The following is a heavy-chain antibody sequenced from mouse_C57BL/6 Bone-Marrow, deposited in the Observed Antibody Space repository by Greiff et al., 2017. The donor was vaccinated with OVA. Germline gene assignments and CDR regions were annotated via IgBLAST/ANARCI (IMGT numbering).Heavy chain of an antibody. CDR1: GFNIKDDY. V-gene: IGHV14-4*01. D-gene: IGHD2-1*01. J-gene: IGHJ2*01. CDR2: IDPENGDT. CDR3: TWIYYGNSHFDY. Sequence: EVQLQESGAELVRPGASVKLSCTASGFNIKDDYMHWVKQRPEQGLEWIGWIDPENGDTEYASKFQGKATITADTSSNTAYLQLSSLTSEDTAVYYCTWIYYGNSHFDYWGQGTTLTVSS.